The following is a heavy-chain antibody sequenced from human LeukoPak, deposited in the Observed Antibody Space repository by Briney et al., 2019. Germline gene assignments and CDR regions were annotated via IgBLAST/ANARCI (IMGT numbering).Heavy chain of an antibody. D-gene: IGHD6-13*01. CDR3: ARREYSSSFDY. V-gene: IGHV3-30*03. Sequence: GGSLRLSCAASGFTFSSYGIHWVRQAPGKGLEWVAVISYDGSNKYYADSVKGRFTISRDNSKNTLYLQMNSLRAEDTALYYCARREYSSSFDYWGQGTLVTVSS. J-gene: IGHJ4*02. CDR2: ISYDGSNK. CDR1: GFTFSSYG.